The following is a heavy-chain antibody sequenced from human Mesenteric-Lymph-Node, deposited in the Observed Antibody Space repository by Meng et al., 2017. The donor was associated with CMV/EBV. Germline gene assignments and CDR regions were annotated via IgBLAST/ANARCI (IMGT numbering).Heavy chain of an antibody. Sequence: GYTFTGYYMHWVRQAPGQGLEWMGRINPNSGGTNYAQKFQGRVTMTRDTSISTAYMELSRLRSDDTAVYYCARSGLIRFGELYWFDPWGQGTLVTVSS. CDR2: INPNSGGT. J-gene: IGHJ5*02. CDR3: ARSGLIRFGELYWFDP. D-gene: IGHD3-10*01. V-gene: IGHV1-2*06. CDR1: GYTFTGYY.